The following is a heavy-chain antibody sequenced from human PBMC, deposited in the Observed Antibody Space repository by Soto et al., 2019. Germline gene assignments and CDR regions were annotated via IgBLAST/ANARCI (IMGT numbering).Heavy chain of an antibody. CDR1: GGSISSSSYS. CDR2: IYYSGST. CDR3: GRQPGHCGSTTCFGYYSVDV. V-gene: IGHV4-39*01. Sequence: QLQLQESGPRLVKPSETLSLTCSVSGGSISSSSYSWGWIRQPPGKGLEWIGTIYYSGSTHYNPSLEGRVAISADTPNNQLSLRLSSMTAADTAVYYCGRQPGHCGSTTCFGYYSVDVWGQGTTVTVS. D-gene: IGHD2-2*01. J-gene: IGHJ6*02.